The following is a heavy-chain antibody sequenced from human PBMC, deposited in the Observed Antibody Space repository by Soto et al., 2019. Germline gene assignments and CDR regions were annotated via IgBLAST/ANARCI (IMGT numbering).Heavy chain of an antibody. CDR2: INPSGGST. J-gene: IGHJ6*02. CDR3: ARETYYSYYGMDV. V-gene: IGHV1-46*01. Sequence: DSVKVSCKASGYTFTSYYMHWVRQAPGQRLEWMGIINPSGGSTSYAQKIQGRVTMTRETSTSTVYMALSSLRSEDTAVYYCARETYYSYYGMDVWGQGTTVTVSS. CDR1: GYTFTSYY.